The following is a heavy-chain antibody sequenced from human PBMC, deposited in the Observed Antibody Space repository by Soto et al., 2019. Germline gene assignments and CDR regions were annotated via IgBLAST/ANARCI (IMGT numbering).Heavy chain of an antibody. CDR3: ATSHIAVAGRGYWFDP. Sequence: SQTLSLTCAISGDSVSINSAAWNWIRQSPSRGLEWLGRTYYRSKWYNDYAVSVKSRITINPDTSKNQFSLQLNSVTPEDTAVYYCATSHIAVAGRGYWFDPWGQETLVTVSS. CDR2: TYYRSKWYN. J-gene: IGHJ5*02. D-gene: IGHD6-19*01. CDR1: GDSVSINSAA. V-gene: IGHV6-1*01.